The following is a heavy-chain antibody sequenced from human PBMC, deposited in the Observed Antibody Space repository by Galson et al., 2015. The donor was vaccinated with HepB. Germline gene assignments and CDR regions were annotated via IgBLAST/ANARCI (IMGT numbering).Heavy chain of an antibody. J-gene: IGHJ5*02. CDR3: AKGGAAGTKHHYNWFDP. V-gene: IGHV3-30*18. D-gene: IGHD6-13*01. Sequence: SLRLSCAASGFTFSSYGMHWVRQAPGKGLEWVAVISYDGSNKYYADSVKGRFTISRDNSKNTLYLQMNSLRAEDTAVYYCAKGGAAGTKHHYNWFDPWGQGTLVTVSS. CDR1: GFTFSSYG. CDR2: ISYDGSNK.